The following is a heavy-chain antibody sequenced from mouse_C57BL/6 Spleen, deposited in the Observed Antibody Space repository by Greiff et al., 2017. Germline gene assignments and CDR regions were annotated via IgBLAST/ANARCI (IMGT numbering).Heavy chain of an antibody. Sequence: QVQLKESGAELMKPGASVKLSCKATGYTFTGYWIEWVKQRPGHGLEWIGEILPGSGSTNYNEKFKGKATFTADTSSNTAYMQRSSLTTEDSAIYYCARRGGDYDRRYYFDYWGQGTTLTVSS. D-gene: IGHD2-4*01. CDR3: ARRGGDYDRRYYFDY. J-gene: IGHJ2*01. CDR2: ILPGSGST. V-gene: IGHV1-9*01. CDR1: GYTFTGYW.